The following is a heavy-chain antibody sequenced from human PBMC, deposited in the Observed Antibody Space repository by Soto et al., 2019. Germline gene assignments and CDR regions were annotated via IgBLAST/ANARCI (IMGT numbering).Heavy chain of an antibody. J-gene: IGHJ3*01. V-gene: IGHV3-30-3*01. CDR1: GFTFSSYA. Sequence: LRLSCAASGFTFSSYAMQWVRQAPGKGLEWVALISYDGNNEYYADSVKGRFTISRDNSKNTVYLQMNRLRPEDTAVYYCARDGLLYHSSGLYAFDVWGQRTMVTV. CDR2: ISYDGNNE. D-gene: IGHD3-22*01. CDR3: ARDGLLYHSSGLYAFDV.